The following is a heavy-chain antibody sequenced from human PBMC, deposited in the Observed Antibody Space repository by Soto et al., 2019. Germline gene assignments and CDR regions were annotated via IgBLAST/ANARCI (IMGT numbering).Heavy chain of an antibody. J-gene: IGHJ4*02. CDR1: GGTFSSYA. V-gene: IGHV1-69*13. CDR2: IIPVFGTA. Sequence: SVKVSCKASGGTFSSYAISWVRQAPGQGLEWMGGIIPVFGTANYAQKFQGRVTSTADESTSTAYMELSSLRSEDTAVYYCARVIFSYDSSSYYFDYWGQGTLVTVSS. CDR3: ARVIFSYDSSSYYFDY. D-gene: IGHD3-22*01.